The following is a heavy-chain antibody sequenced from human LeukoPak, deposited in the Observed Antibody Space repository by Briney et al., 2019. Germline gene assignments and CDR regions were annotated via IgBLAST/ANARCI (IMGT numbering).Heavy chain of an antibody. CDR1: GYSFTSYW. J-gene: IGHJ4*02. CDR2: IHPGDSDT. CDR3: ARLFRDCSGGSCYPYYFDY. Sequence: GESLKISCKGSGYSFTSYWIGWVRQMPGKGLEWMGIIHPGDSDTRYSPSFQGQVTISADKSISTACLQWSSLKASDTAMYYCARLFRDCSGGSCYPYYFDYWGQGTLVTVSS. V-gene: IGHV5-51*01. D-gene: IGHD2-15*01.